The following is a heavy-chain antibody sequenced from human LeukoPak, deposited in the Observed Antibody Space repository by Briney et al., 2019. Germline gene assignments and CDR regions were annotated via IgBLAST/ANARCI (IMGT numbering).Heavy chain of an antibody. J-gene: IGHJ6*03. Sequence: ASVKVSCKASGYTFTSYGISWVRQAPGQGLEWMGWISAYNGNTNYAQKLQGRVTMTTDTSTSTAYMELRSPRSDDTAVYYCARAAMEWDYYYYYYMDVWGKGTTVTVSS. CDR1: GYTFTSYG. V-gene: IGHV1-18*01. D-gene: IGHD3-3*01. CDR2: ISAYNGNT. CDR3: ARAAMEWDYYYYYYMDV.